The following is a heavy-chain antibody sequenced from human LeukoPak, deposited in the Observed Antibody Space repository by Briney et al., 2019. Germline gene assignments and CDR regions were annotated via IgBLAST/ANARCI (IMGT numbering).Heavy chain of an antibody. CDR1: GFTFSSYG. Sequence: GGSLRLSCAASGFTFSSYGMHWVRQAPGKGLEWVTVISYDGSNKYYADSVKGRFTISRDNSKNTLYLQMNSLRAEDTAVYYCARVGRGILTGYHYYYYGMDVWGQGTTVTVSS. J-gene: IGHJ6*02. V-gene: IGHV3-30*03. CDR2: ISYDGSNK. D-gene: IGHD3-9*01. CDR3: ARVGRGILTGYHYYYYGMDV.